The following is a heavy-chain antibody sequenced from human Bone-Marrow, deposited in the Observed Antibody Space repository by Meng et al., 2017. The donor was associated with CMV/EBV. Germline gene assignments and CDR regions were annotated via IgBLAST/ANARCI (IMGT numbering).Heavy chain of an antibody. J-gene: IGHJ3*02. CDR3: ARVDRSPDYYQLLFQGAFDI. CDR1: GGSFSGYY. V-gene: IGHV4-34*01. CDR2: INHSGST. Sequence: GSLRLSCAVYGGSFSGYYWSWIRQPPGKGLEWIGEINHSGSTNYNPSLKSRVTISVDTSKNQFSLKLSSVTAADTAVYYCARVDRSPDYYQLLFQGAFDIWGQGPMVTGSS. D-gene: IGHD2-2*01.